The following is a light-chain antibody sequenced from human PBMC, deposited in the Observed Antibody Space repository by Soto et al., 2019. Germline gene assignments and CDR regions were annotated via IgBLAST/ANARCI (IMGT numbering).Light chain of an antibody. CDR1: QSVSSN. CDR3: QQYILWPPA. Sequence: EIVMTQSPATLSVSPGERATLSCRASQSVSSNLAWYQQKPGQAPRLLIYGASTRATGIPVRFSGSGSGTEFTLTISSLPSEDFAVYYCQQYILWPPAFGQGTKVEIK. V-gene: IGKV3-15*01. J-gene: IGKJ1*01. CDR2: GAS.